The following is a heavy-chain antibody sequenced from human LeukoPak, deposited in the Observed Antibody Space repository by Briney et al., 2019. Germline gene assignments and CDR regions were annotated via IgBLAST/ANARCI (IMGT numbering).Heavy chain of an antibody. Sequence: GGSLRLSCAASGFTFSSYSMNWVRQAPGKGLEWVSSISSSSSYIYYADSVKGRFTISRDNAKNSLYLQMNSLRAEDTAVYYCARDFTQWLVDPELDYWGRGTLVTVSS. CDR3: ARDFTQWLVDPELDY. D-gene: IGHD6-19*01. CDR1: GFTFSSYS. J-gene: IGHJ4*02. CDR2: ISSSSSYI. V-gene: IGHV3-21*01.